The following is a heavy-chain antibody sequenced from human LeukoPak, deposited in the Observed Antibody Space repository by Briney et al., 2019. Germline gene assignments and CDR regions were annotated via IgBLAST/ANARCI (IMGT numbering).Heavy chain of an antibody. Sequence: GGSLRLSCAASGFTFSSYAMHWVRQAPGKGLEWVSAISGSGGSTYYADSVKGRFTISRDNSKNTLYLQMNSLRAGDTAVYYCAGYNCSSTTCYTGGFDYWGQGTLVTVSS. CDR2: ISGSGGST. J-gene: IGHJ4*02. CDR1: GFTFSSYA. V-gene: IGHV3-23*01. D-gene: IGHD2-2*02. CDR3: AGYNCSSTTCYTGGFDY.